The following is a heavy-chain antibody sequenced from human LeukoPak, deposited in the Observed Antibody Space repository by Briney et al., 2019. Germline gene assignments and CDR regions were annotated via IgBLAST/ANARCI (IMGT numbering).Heavy chain of an antibody. J-gene: IGHJ4*02. Sequence: GGSLRLSCAVSGFTFNSYTMNWVRQAPGKGLEWVSSISSSSSYIYYADSLKGRFTISRDNAKNSLYLQVNSLRAEDTAVYYCARESDSRSYRQVDYWGQGTLVTVSS. D-gene: IGHD1-26*01. CDR2: ISSSSSYI. CDR1: GFTFNSYT. CDR3: ARESDSRSYRQVDY. V-gene: IGHV3-21*01.